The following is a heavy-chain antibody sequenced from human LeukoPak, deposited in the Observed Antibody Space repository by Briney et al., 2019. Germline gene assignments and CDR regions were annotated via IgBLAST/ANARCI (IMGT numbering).Heavy chain of an antibody. CDR3: ANLGGVDTAMVTVAGVDY. V-gene: IGHV1-2*02. CDR2: INPNSGGT. J-gene: IGHJ4*02. Sequence: EASVKVSCKASGYTFTGYYMHWVRQAPGQGLEWMGWINPNSGGTNYAQKFQGRVTMTRDTSISTAYMELSRLRSDDTAVYYCANLGGVDTAMVTVAGVDYWGQGTLVTVSS. D-gene: IGHD5-18*01. CDR1: GYTFTGYY.